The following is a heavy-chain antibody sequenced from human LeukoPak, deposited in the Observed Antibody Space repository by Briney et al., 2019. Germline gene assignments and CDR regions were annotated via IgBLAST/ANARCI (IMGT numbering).Heavy chain of an antibody. CDR3: VRDSSKWYYDF. J-gene: IGHJ4*02. Sequence: GGSLRLSCAASGFTFSSYWIHWVRQAPGKGLVWVSHIKSDGSATGYADSVKDRFTISRDNAKNTVYLQMNSLRDEDTAVYYCVRDSSKWYYDFWGQGSLVTVSS. CDR2: IKSDGSAT. CDR1: GFTFSSYW. D-gene: IGHD6-13*01. V-gene: IGHV3-74*01.